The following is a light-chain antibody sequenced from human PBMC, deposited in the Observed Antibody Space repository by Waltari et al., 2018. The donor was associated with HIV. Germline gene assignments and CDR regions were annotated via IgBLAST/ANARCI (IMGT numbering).Light chain of an antibody. J-gene: IGLJ2*01. CDR1: SSNIGSHT. CDR3: AAWDDSLNGVV. V-gene: IGLV1-44*01. CDR2: SNN. Sequence: QSVLTQPPSASGTPGPRVTIPCSGSSSNIGSHTVNWYQQLPGTPPKLLIYSNNQRPSGVPDRFSGSKSGTSASLAISGLQSEDEADYYCAAWDDSLNGVVFGGGTKLTVL.